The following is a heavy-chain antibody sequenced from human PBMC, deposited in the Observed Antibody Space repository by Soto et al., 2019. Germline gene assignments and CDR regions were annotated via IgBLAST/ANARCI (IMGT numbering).Heavy chain of an antibody. V-gene: IGHV3-7*01. CDR2: IKHDGSEV. CDR3: AGIQNNWFDP. CDR1: GFTFSSSW. J-gene: IGHJ5*02. Sequence: EVQLVESGGGLVQPGGSLRLTCTASGFTFSSSWMAWVRQAPGKGLEWVGNIKHDGSEVYYLDSVRGRFTISRDSAWKSLSLQVNSLRAEDTAVYYCAGIQNNWFDPWGQGTLVAVSS.